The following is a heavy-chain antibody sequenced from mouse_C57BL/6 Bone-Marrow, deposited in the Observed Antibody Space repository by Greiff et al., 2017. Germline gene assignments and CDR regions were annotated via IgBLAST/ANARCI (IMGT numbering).Heavy chain of an antibody. CDR3: TSITTVAYYAMDY. V-gene: IGHV14-4*01. CDR1: GFNIKDDY. J-gene: IGHJ4*01. CDR2: IYPENGDT. Sequence: VQLKQSGAELVRPGASVKLSCTASGFNIKDDYMHWVKQRPEQGLEWIGWIYPENGDTEYASKFQGKATITADTSSNTAYLQLSSLTSEDTAVYYCTSITTVAYYAMDYWGQGTSVTVSS. D-gene: IGHD1-1*01.